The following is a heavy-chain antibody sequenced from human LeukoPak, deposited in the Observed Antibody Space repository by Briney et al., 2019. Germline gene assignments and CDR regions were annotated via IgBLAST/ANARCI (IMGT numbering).Heavy chain of an antibody. Sequence: ASVKVSCKASGSTFTNYDINWVRQATGQGLGWVGWMDPNSGNTGYEPRFQGRLTMTRDTSINTAYMELSSLRSDDTAVYYCARGGGGDNYGPVDYWGRGTLVTVSS. CDR1: GSTFTNYD. V-gene: IGHV1-8*02. J-gene: IGHJ4*02. CDR2: MDPNSGNT. CDR3: ARGGGGDNYGPVDY. D-gene: IGHD5-18*01.